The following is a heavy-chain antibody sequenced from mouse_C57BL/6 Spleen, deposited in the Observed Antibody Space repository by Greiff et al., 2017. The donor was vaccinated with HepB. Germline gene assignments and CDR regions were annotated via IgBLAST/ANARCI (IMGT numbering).Heavy chain of an antibody. CDR3: ARSNYGSSYPFDY. J-gene: IGHJ2*01. D-gene: IGHD1-1*01. Sequence: QVQLQQSGAELVKPGASVKISCKASGYAFSSYWMNWVKQRPGKGLEWIGQIYPGDGDTNYNGKVKGKATLTADKSSSTAYMQLSSLTSEDSAVYFCARSNYGSSYPFDYWGQGTTLTVSS. V-gene: IGHV1-80*01. CDR1: GYAFSSYW. CDR2: IYPGDGDT.